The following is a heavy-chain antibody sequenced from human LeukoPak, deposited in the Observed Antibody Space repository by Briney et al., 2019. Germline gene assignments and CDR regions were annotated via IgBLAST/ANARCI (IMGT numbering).Heavy chain of an antibody. Sequence: PSETLSLTCTVSGGSISSGGYYWSWIRQHPGKGLEWIGYIYYTGSPYYNPSLKSRVTISVDTSKNQFSLKLRSVTAADTAVYYCARDPYYYDSSDYLVWGQGTLVTVSS. CDR2: IYYTGSP. CDR1: GGSISSGGYY. CDR3: ARDPYYYDSSDYLV. J-gene: IGHJ4*02. V-gene: IGHV4-31*03. D-gene: IGHD3-22*01.